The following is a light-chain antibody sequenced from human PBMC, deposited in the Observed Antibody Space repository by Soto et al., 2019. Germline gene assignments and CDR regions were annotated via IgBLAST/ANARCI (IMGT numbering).Light chain of an antibody. CDR3: SSFSSAIAFV. CDR2: EVT. CDR1: SSDIGAYNY. J-gene: IGLJ1*01. Sequence: QSALTQPASVSASPGPSITISCTGTSSDIGAYNYISWYQQHPGKAPKLMIYEVTNRPSGISNRFSGSRSGNTASLSISGLQAEDEADYYCSSFSSAIAFVFGTGTKLTVL. V-gene: IGLV2-14*01.